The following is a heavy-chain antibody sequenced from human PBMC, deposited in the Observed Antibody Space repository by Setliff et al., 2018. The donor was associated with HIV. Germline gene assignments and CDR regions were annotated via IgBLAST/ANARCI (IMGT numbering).Heavy chain of an antibody. Sequence: LSLTCTVSGDSISSDDHYWSWIRQTPGKGLEWIGYIFNTGSTYYKSSLASRLTMSIDTSRNQFSLKLRSVTAADTAVFYCARMSVSAAVYFDSWGQGALVTVSS. D-gene: IGHD6-25*01. CDR2: IFNTGST. CDR1: GDSISSDDHY. CDR3: ARMSVSAAVYFDS. J-gene: IGHJ4*02. V-gene: IGHV4-30-4*08.